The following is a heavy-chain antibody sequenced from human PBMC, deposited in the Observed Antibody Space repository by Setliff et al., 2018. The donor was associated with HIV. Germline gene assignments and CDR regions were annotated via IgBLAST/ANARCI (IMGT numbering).Heavy chain of an antibody. D-gene: IGHD5-18*01. V-gene: IGHV1-69-2*01. J-gene: IGHJ4*02. CDR1: GYTFTDYY. CDR2: VDPEDGET. Sequence: ASVKVSCKASGYTFTDYYMHWVKQAPGKGPEWMGRVDPEDGETIYAEKFQGRVTITADTSTDTAYMELSSLRSEDTAVYYCATVQYSYGFFDYWGQGTLVTVSS. CDR3: ATVQYSYGFFDY.